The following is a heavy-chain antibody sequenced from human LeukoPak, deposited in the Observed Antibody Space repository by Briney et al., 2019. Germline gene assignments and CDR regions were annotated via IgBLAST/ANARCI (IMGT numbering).Heavy chain of an antibody. D-gene: IGHD6-13*01. V-gene: IGHV3-23*01. CDR2: ISGSGGST. CDR1: RFTFSSYA. J-gene: IGHJ4*02. CDR3: ATRPIAAAGVKVDY. Sequence: PGGSLRLSCAASRFTFSSYAMSWVRQAPGKGLEWVSAISGSGGSTYYADSVKGRFTISRDNSKNTLYLQMNSLRAEDTAVYYCATRPIAAAGVKVDYWGQGTLVTVSS.